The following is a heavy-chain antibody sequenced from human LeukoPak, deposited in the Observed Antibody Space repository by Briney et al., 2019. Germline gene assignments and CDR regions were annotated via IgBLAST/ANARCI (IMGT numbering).Heavy chain of an antibody. J-gene: IGHJ4*02. V-gene: IGHV1-46*01. CDR1: GYTFTSYY. Sequence: ASVKVSCKATGYTFTSYYMHWVRQAPGQGLEWMGIINPSGGSTSYAQKFQGRVTMTRDTSTSTVYMELSSLRSEDTAVYYCARGITGLGTIFGVVIIPSFDYWGQGTLVTVSS. CDR2: INPSGGST. CDR3: ARGITGLGTIFGVVIIPSFDY. D-gene: IGHD3-3*01.